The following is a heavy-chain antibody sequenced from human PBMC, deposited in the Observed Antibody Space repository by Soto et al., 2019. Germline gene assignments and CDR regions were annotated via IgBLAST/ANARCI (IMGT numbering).Heavy chain of an antibody. Sequence: QPGGSLRLSCAASGFTFSSYGMHWVRQAPGKGLEWVAVISYDGSNKYYADSVKGRFTISRDNSKNTLYLQMNSLRAEDTAVYYCAKDRSSTGTTKTYYYYYGMDVWGQGTTVTVSS. D-gene: IGHD1-7*01. V-gene: IGHV3-30*18. CDR1: GFTFSSYG. CDR3: AKDRSSTGTTKTYYYYYGMDV. CDR2: ISYDGSNK. J-gene: IGHJ6*02.